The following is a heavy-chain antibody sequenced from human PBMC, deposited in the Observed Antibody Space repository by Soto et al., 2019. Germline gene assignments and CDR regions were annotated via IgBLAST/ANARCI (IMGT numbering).Heavy chain of an antibody. CDR3: ARESHAHFDY. V-gene: IGHV3-7*01. CDR1: GFTFSNSW. CDR2: IKQDGGEK. Sequence: EGYLRISCAAYGFTFSNSWISCVRQASGKVLEWVANIKQDGGEKYYVDSVKGRFTISKDNAKNSLYLQLNSLRAGDTAVYYCARESHAHFDYWGQGTL. J-gene: IGHJ4*02.